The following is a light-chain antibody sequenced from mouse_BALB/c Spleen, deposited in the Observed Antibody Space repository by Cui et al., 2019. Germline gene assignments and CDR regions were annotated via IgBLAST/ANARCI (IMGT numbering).Light chain of an antibody. J-gene: IGKJ2*01. CDR2: STS. CDR1: SSVSY. CDR3: HQWSSYHT. V-gene: IGKV4-80*01. Sequence: QIVLTQSPAIMSASLGEEITLTCSASSSVSYMHWYQQKSGTSPKLLIYSTSNLASGVPPRFSGSGSGTFYSLTISSVEAEDAADYYCHQWSSYHTFGGGTKLEIK.